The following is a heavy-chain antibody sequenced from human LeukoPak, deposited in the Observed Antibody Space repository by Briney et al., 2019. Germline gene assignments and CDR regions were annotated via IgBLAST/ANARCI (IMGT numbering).Heavy chain of an antibody. CDR3: ARENAGQQLLVLVSTDFWFDP. V-gene: IGHV4-4*07. CDR2: IYTSGST. Sequence: SETLSLTCTVSGGSISSYYWSWIRQPAGKGLEWIGRIYTSGSTNYNPSLKSRVTMPVDTSKNQFSLKLNSVTAADTAVYYCARENAGQQLLVLVSTDFWFDPWGQGTLVTVSS. J-gene: IGHJ5*02. CDR1: GGSISSYY. D-gene: IGHD6-13*01.